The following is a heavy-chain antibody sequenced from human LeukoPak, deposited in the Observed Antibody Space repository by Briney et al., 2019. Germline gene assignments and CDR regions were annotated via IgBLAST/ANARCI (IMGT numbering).Heavy chain of an antibody. CDR3: ARDQGGYGVDY. CDR1: GGSISSGGYY. CDR2: IYYSGST. V-gene: IGHV4-31*03. Sequence: SETLSLTCTVSGGSISSGGYYWSWIRQHPGKGLEWIGYIYYSGSTYCNPSLKSRVTISVDTSKNQFSLKLSSVTAADTAVYYCARDQGGYGVDYWGQGTLVTVSS. J-gene: IGHJ4*02. D-gene: IGHD5-18*01.